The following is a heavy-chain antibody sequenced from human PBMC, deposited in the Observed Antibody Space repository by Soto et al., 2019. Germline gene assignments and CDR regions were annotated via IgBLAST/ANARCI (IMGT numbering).Heavy chain of an antibody. CDR2: ISGSGGST. V-gene: IGHV3-23*01. J-gene: IGHJ6*02. CDR3: AKGLGFPPAPYGMDV. Sequence: EVQLLESGGGLVQPGGSLRLSCAASGFTFSSYAMSWVRQAPGKGLEWVSAISGSGGSTYYADSVKGRFTISRDNSKNTLYLQMNSLRAEDTAVYYCAKGLGFPPAPYGMDVWDQGTTVTVSS. CDR1: GFTFSSYA. D-gene: IGHD6-19*01.